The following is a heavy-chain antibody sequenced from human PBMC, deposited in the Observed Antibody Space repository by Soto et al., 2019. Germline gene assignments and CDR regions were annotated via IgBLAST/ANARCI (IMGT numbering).Heavy chain of an antibody. J-gene: IGHJ5*02. D-gene: IGHD6-13*01. CDR1: GGSVSSGSYY. CDR3: ARVTGYSSSWLRGDSKNNWFDP. V-gene: IGHV4-61*01. Sequence: QVQLQESGPGLVKPSETLSLTCTVSGGSVSSGSYYWSWIRQPPGKGLEWIGYIYYSGSTNYNPSLKSRVTISVDTSKNQFSLKLSSVTAADTAVYYCARVTGYSSSWLRGDSKNNWFDPWGQGTLVTVSS. CDR2: IYYSGST.